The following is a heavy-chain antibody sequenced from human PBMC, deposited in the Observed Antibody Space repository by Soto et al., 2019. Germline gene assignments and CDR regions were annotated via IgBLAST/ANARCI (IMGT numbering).Heavy chain of an antibody. J-gene: IGHJ5*02. D-gene: IGHD3-10*01. CDR2: ISAYNGNT. Sequence: QVQLVQSGAEVKKPGASVKVSCKASGYTFTSYGISWVRQAPGQGLEWMGWISAYNGNTNYAQKLQGRVTMTTDTSTSTAYIELRSLRSDDTAVYYCARDGQVLLWFGELVNWFDPWGQGTLVTVSS. CDR3: ARDGQVLLWFGELVNWFDP. CDR1: GYTFTSYG. V-gene: IGHV1-18*01.